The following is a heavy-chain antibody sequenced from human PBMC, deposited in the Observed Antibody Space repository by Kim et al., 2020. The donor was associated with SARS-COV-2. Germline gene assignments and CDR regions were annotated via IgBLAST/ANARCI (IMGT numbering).Heavy chain of an antibody. CDR1: GGSFSGYY. Sequence: SETLSLTCAVYGGSFSGYYWSWIRQPPGKGLEWIGEINHSGSTNYNPSLKSRVTISVDTSKNQFSLKLSSVTAADTAVYYCARGKKVGRVYSSSNWFDP. V-gene: IGHV4-34*01. CDR3: ARGKKVGRVYSSSNWFDP. CDR2: INHSGST. D-gene: IGHD6-6*01. J-gene: IGHJ5*02.